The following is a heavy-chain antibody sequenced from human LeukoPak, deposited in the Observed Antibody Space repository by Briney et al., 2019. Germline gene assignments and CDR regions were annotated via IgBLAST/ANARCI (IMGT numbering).Heavy chain of an antibody. Sequence: PGRSLRLSCAASGFTFSNYAMHWVRQAPGKGLEWVAVISYDGSNKYYADSVKGRFTISRDNSKNTLYLQMNSLRAEDTAVYYCASIFGVVLDYWGQGTLVIVSS. J-gene: IGHJ4*02. CDR2: ISYDGSNK. CDR3: ASIFGVVLDY. CDR1: GFTFSNYA. D-gene: IGHD3-3*02. V-gene: IGHV3-30-3*01.